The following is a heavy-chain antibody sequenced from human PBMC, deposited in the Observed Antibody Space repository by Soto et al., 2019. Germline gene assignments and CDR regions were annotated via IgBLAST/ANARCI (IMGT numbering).Heavy chain of an antibody. D-gene: IGHD2-21*01. CDR2: ISSSSSFR. J-gene: IGHJ4*02. CDR3: ARDQPLSVLVVVATDVF. CDR1: GFTFTNHN. Sequence: EVQLVESGGGLVKPGGSLRLSCAASGFTFTNHNMNWVRQAPGKGLEWVSSISSSSSFRNYADSVKGRFSMSRDNDKNLVYLQMDSLRAEDTAVYYCARDQPLSVLVVVATDVFWGQGNLGTVSS. V-gene: IGHV3-21*02.